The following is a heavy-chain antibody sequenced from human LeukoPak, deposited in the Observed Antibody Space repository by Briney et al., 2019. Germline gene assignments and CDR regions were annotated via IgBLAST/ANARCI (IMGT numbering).Heavy chain of an antibody. J-gene: IGHJ4*02. CDR2: IPYSGST. D-gene: IGHD5-18*01. CDR1: GGSISSDS. CDR3: ARSQGYNYGYLYYGVDRTPKQNNYLDY. Sequence: SETLSLTRTVSGGSISSDSWSWIRQPPGRGLEWIGHIPYSGSTKYNPSLKSRVTLSVDTSKNQFSLKLTSVTAADTAVYYCARSQGYNYGYLYYGVDRTPKQNNYLDYWGQGTLVTVSS. V-gene: IGHV4-59*01.